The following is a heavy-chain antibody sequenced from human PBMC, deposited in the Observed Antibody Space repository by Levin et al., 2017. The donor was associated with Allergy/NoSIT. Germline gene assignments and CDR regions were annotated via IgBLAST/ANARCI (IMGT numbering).Heavy chain of an antibody. D-gene: IGHD6-13*01. CDR3: ARDPTLDGSLRVYFEY. V-gene: IGHV3-30-3*01. J-gene: IGHJ4*02. Sequence: GESLKISCAASGFTFSSYAMHWVRQTPGKGLEWVAVISYDGSNKYYADSVKGRFTISRDNSKNTLYLQMNSLSAEDTALYYCARDPTLDGSLRVYFEYWGQGTLVTVSS. CDR1: GFTFSSYA. CDR2: ISYDGSNK.